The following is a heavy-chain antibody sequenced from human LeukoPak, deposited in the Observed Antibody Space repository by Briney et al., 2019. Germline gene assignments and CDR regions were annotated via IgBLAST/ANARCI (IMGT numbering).Heavy chain of an antibody. V-gene: IGHV1-2*02. Sequence: ASVKVSCKASGCTLTGYYMQWVRQAPGQGLEWMGWINPNSGGTNYAQNFQGRVTMTRDTSISTAYMELRGLISDDTAVYYCARVYGSGSPWMNFDPWGQGTLVTVSS. J-gene: IGHJ5*02. D-gene: IGHD3-10*01. CDR2: INPNSGGT. CDR1: GCTLTGYY. CDR3: ARVYGSGSPWMNFDP.